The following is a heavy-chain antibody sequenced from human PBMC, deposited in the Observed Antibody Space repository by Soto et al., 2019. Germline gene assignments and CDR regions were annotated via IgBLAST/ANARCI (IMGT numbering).Heavy chain of an antibody. CDR1: GFAFSNYA. CDR3: AKDRTVAARNFDY. J-gene: IGHJ4*02. D-gene: IGHD6-6*01. Sequence: LRLSCAASGFAFSNYAMHWVRQAPGKGLEWVSSISTSIDATYYADSVKGRFTISRDDSKNTLYLQMNSLRAEDSAVYYCAKDRTVAARNFDYWGQGTQVTVSS. CDR2: ISTSIDAT. V-gene: IGHV3-23*01.